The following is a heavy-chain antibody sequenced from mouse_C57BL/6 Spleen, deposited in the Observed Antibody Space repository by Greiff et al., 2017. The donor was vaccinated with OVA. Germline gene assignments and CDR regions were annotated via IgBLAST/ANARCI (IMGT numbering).Heavy chain of an antibody. V-gene: IGHV1-69*01. CDR3: ARWTNTTVVATGYLGV. Sequence: VQLQQPGAELVMPGASVKLSCKASGYTFTSYWMHWVKQRPGQGLEWIGEIDPSDSYTNYNQKFKGKSTLTVDKSSSTAYMQLSSLTSEDSAVYYCARWTNTTVVATGYLGVWGTGTTVTVSS. CDR2: IDPSDSYT. D-gene: IGHD1-1*01. CDR1: GYTFTSYW. J-gene: IGHJ1*03.